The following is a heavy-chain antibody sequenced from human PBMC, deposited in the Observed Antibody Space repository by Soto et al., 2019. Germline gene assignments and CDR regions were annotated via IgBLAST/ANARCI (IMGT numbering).Heavy chain of an antibody. V-gene: IGHV4-30-4*01. J-gene: IGHJ4*01. CDR2: IYYSGTT. Sequence: PQTLSLTCTVPGGSISSADFLWTWLRQPQGKGLEWLGYIYYSGTTDYNPSLKGRLIISIDTSRNQFSLSLNSATAAHTAVYSCAREPYLPIASNDFCGQG. CDR1: GGSISSADFL. CDR3: AREPYLPIASNDF. D-gene: IGHD4-4*01.